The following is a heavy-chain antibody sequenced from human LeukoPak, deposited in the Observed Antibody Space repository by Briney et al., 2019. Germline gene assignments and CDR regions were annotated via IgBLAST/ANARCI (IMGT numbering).Heavy chain of an antibody. D-gene: IGHD1-7*01. J-gene: IGHJ4*02. Sequence: GGSLRLSCAASGFTFSDYYMSWIRQAPGKGLEWVSYISSSGSTVYYADSVKGRFTISRDNAKNSLYLEMNSLRAEDTAVYYCARDRRTGTRQFDYWGQGTLVTVSS. CDR1: GFTFSDYY. CDR2: ISSSGSTV. CDR3: ARDRRTGTRQFDY. V-gene: IGHV3-11*01.